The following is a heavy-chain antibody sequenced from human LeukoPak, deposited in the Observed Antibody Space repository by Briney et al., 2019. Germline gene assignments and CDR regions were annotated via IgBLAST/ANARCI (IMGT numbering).Heavy chain of an antibody. V-gene: IGHV6-1*01. CDR2: TYYRSKWYH. CDR1: GDSVSSNSAA. J-gene: IGHJ4*02. CDR3: AREPGGAEYSGYDPFDY. Sequence: SQTLSLTCAISGDSVSSNSAAWNWIRQSPSRGLEWLGMTYYRSKWYHDYALSVQSRITINPDTSKNQFSLQLNSVTPDDTALYYCAREPGGAEYSGYDPFDYWGQGTLVTVSS. D-gene: IGHD5-12*01.